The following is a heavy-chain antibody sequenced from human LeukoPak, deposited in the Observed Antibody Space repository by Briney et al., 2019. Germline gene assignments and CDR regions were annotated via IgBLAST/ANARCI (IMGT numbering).Heavy chain of an antibody. D-gene: IGHD5-12*01. CDR2: LFFNGGT. CDR3: ARHPRGYSGPTWLDP. V-gene: IGHV4-39*01. J-gene: IGHJ5*02. CDR1: GGTITSSSVY. Sequence: SETLSLTCIVSGGTITSSSVYWGWIRQPPGKGLEWLGSLFFNGGTYYNPSFEPRVTMSVDTSKNQFSLRLRSATAADTAMYYCARHPRGYSGPTWLDPWGQGILVTVSS.